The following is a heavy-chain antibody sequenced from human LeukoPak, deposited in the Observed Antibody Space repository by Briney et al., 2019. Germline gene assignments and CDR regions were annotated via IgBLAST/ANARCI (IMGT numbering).Heavy chain of an antibody. V-gene: IGHV3-64D*06. D-gene: IGHD2-2*01. CDR2: ISSNGGST. CDR1: GFTFSSYA. CDR3: VKAPGDCSSTSCYLDY. Sequence: GGSLRLSSAASGFTFSSYAMHWVRQAPGKGLEYVSAISSNGGSTYYADSVKGRFTISRDNSKNTLYLQMSSVRAEDTAVYYCVKAPGDCSSTSCYLDYWGQGTLVTVPS. J-gene: IGHJ4*02.